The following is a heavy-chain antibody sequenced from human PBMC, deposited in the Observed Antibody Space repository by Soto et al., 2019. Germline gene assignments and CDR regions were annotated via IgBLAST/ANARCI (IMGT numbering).Heavy chain of an antibody. CDR2: ISGSGGST. Sequence: PGGSLRLSCAASGFTFSSYAMSLVRQAPGKGLEWVSAISGSGGSTYYADSVKGRFTISRDNSKNTLYLQMNSLRAEDTAVYYCVKGEYYYDSSGYYPFDYWGQGTLVTVSS. CDR3: VKGEYYYDSSGYYPFDY. V-gene: IGHV3-23*01. CDR1: GFTFSSYA. J-gene: IGHJ4*02. D-gene: IGHD3-22*01.